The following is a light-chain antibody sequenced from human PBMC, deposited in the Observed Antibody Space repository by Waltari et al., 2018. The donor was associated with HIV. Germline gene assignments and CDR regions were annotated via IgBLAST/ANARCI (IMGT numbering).Light chain of an antibody. Sequence: DIQMTQSPLSLSASVGDRVTITCRASRGLTKDLGWYQQKSGAAPKRLIHAASTLQSGVPSRFSGSGSGSEFTLTISSLQPEDSATYYCLQVNTYPRTFGQGTKVEIK. CDR3: LQVNTYPRT. J-gene: IGKJ1*01. CDR2: AAS. CDR1: RGLTKD. V-gene: IGKV1-17*01.